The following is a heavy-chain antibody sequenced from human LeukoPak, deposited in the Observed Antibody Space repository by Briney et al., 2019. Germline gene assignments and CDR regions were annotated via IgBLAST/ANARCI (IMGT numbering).Heavy chain of an antibody. CDR1: GYTFTSYG. CDR3: ARRITMVRGAYYYYYMDV. V-gene: IGHV1-18*01. Sequence: GASVKVSCKASGYTFTSYGISWVRQAPGQGLEWMGWISAYNGNTNYAQKLQGRVTMTTDTSTSTAYMELRSLRSDDTAVYYCARRITMVRGAYYYYYMDVWGKGATVTISS. CDR2: ISAYNGNT. D-gene: IGHD3-10*01. J-gene: IGHJ6*03.